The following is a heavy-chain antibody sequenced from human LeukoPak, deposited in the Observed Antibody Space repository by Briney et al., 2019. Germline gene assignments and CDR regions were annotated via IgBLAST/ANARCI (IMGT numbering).Heavy chain of an antibody. CDR2: IYYSGST. V-gene: IGHV4-39*07. Sequence: SETLSLTCTVSGDSIGSGSYYWVWIRQPPGKGLEWIGSIYYSGSTYYSPSLKSRVTISVDTSKNQFSLKLSSVTAADTAVYYCARNGNYYYYMDVWGKGTTVTVSS. CDR3: ARNGNYYYYMDV. CDR1: GDSIGSGSYY. J-gene: IGHJ6*03. D-gene: IGHD1-26*01.